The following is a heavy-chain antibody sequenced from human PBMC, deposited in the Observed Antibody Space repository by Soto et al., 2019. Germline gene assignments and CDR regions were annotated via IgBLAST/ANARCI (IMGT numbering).Heavy chain of an antibody. D-gene: IGHD4-17*01. CDR2: IYYTGSI. Sequence: PSETLSLTCTVSGGSISPYYWTWIRQPPGKGLEWIGYIYYTGSIDYNPSLESRVTISVDTSKKQSSLKLSSVTAADTAMYYCARVSYGDYALYYFDFWGQGTLVTVS. J-gene: IGHJ4*02. CDR3: ARVSYGDYALYYFDF. CDR1: GGSISPYY. V-gene: IGHV4-59*01.